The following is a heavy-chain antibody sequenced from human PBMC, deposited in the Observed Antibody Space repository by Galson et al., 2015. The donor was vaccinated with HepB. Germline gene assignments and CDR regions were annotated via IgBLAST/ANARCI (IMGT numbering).Heavy chain of an antibody. CDR2: IRSKANSYAT. V-gene: IGHV3-73*01. D-gene: IGHD2-21*01. CDR3: TRYSSYCGGDCYTQFDY. J-gene: IGHJ4*02. CDR1: GFTFSGSA. Sequence: SLRLSCAASGFTFSGSAMHWVRQASGKGLEWVGRIRSKANSYATAYAASVKGRFTISRDDSKNTAYLQMNSLKTEDTAVYYCTRYSSYCGGDCYTQFDYWGQGTLVTVSS.